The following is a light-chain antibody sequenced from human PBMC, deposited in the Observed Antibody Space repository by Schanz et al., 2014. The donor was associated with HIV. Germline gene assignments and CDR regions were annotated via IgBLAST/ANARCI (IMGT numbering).Light chain of an antibody. CDR1: SSDVGGYNY. Sequence: QSALAQPASVSGSPGQSITISCTGTSSDVGGYNYVSWYQRHPGKAPKLMIYDVSNRPSGVSNRFSGSKSGNTASLTVSGLQAEDEADYYCSSYVGSNNYVFGTGTKLTVL. CDR3: SSYVGSNNYV. V-gene: IGLV2-14*03. CDR2: DVS. J-gene: IGLJ1*01.